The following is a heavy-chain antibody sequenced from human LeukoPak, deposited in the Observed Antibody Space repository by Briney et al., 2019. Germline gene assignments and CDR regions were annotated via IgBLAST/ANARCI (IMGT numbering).Heavy chain of an antibody. CDR3: ARQGYNWNDGEVYYYYGMDV. J-gene: IGHJ6*04. V-gene: IGHV5-10-1*01. CDR1: GYSFTSYW. D-gene: IGHD1-1*01. CDR2: IDPSDSYT. Sequence: GESLKISCKGSGYSFTSYWISWVRQMPGKGLEWMGRIDPSDSYTNYSPSFQGHVTISADKSISTASLQWSSLKASDTAMYYCARQGYNWNDGEVYYYYGMDVWGKGTTVTVSS.